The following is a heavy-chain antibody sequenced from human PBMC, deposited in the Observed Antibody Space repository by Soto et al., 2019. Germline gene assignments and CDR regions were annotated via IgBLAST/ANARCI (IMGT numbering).Heavy chain of an antibody. J-gene: IGHJ4*02. CDR2: IIPIFGTP. D-gene: IGHD3-22*01. CDR3: ATGGNYYEPSALAY. CDR1: GDSFSSYA. V-gene: IGHV1-69*01. Sequence: QVQLVQSVDEVKKPGSSVKVSCKASGDSFSSYAISWVRQAPGHGLEWMGRIIPIFGTPNYAQRVEGRVTITADESTSTANMELSSLRSDDTAVYYCATGGNYYEPSALAYWGQGTLVTVSS.